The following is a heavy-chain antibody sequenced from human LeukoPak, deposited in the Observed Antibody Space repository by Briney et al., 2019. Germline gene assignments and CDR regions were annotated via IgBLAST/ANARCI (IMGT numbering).Heavy chain of an antibody. CDR3: ARLKESGYYYGSGSSLFDY. Sequence: ASVKVSCKASGYTFTSYDINWVRQATGQGLEWMGWMNPNSGNTGYAQKFQGRVTMTRNTSISTAYMELSSLRSEDTAVYYCARLKESGYYYGSGSSLFDYWGQGTLVTVSS. V-gene: IGHV1-8*01. CDR1: GYTFTSYD. CDR2: MNPNSGNT. D-gene: IGHD3-10*01. J-gene: IGHJ4*02.